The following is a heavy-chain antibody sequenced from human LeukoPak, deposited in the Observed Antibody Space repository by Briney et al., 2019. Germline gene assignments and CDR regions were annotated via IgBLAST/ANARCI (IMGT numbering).Heavy chain of an antibody. CDR1: GFTFSSYA. J-gene: IGHJ4*02. CDR2: ISYDGSNK. D-gene: IGHD2-15*01. V-gene: IGHV3-30-3*01. Sequence: PGGSLRLSCAASGFTFSSYAMHWVRQAPGKGLEWVAVISYDGSNKYYADSVKGRFTISRDNSKNTLYLQMNSLRAEDTAVYYCARARVVVVARGRGSYFDYWGQGTLVTVSS. CDR3: ARARVVVVARGRGSYFDY.